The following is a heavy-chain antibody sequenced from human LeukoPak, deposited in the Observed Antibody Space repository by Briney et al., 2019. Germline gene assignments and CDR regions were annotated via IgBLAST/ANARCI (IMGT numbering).Heavy chain of an antibody. Sequence: GASVKVSCKASGYTFTGYYMHWVRQAPGQGLEWMGWISAYSGNTNYAQKLQGRVTMTTDTSTSIAYMELRSLRSDDTAVYYCARRSTPGTVLRYFDWLSSAITPDAFDIWGQGTMVTVSS. D-gene: IGHD3-9*01. CDR1: GYTFTGYY. CDR2: ISAYSGNT. J-gene: IGHJ3*02. CDR3: ARRSTPGTVLRYFDWLSSAITPDAFDI. V-gene: IGHV1-18*04.